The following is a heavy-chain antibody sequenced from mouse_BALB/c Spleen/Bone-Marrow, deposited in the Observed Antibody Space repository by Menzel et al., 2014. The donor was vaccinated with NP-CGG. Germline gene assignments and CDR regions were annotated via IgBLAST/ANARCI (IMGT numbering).Heavy chain of an antibody. CDR1: GFDFSRYW. J-gene: IGHJ1*01. Sequence: EVKLLESGGGLVQPGGSLKLSCAASGFDFSRYWMSWVRQAPGKGLEWIGEINPDSSTINYTPSLKDKFIISRDNAKNTLYLQRSKVRSEYTCLYYCARLNYYGNFFFWGEATTVTVSS. V-gene: IGHV4-1*02. D-gene: IGHD1-1*01. CDR2: INPDSSTI. CDR3: ARLNYYGNFFF.